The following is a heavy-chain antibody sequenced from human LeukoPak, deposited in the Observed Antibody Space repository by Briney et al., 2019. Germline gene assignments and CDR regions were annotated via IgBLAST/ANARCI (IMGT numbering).Heavy chain of an antibody. CDR2: MSYDGSNE. Sequence: PGRSLRLSCAATGFTFSSYAMHWVRQAPGTGLQWVAFMSYDGSNEYYADSVKGRFTISRDNSKNTLYLQMNSLSAEDTAVYYCAREGYYYGSESHQGDAFDLWGQGTMVTVSS. D-gene: IGHD3-10*01. CDR1: GFTFSSYA. V-gene: IGHV3-30*04. J-gene: IGHJ3*01. CDR3: AREGYYYGSESHQGDAFDL.